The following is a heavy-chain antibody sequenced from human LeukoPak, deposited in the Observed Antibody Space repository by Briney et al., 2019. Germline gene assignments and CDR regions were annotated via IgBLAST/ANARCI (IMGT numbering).Heavy chain of an antibody. CDR1: GFNFNNSA. V-gene: IGHV3-23*01. D-gene: IGHD2-8*02. CDR3: ARVVDYVELVVVVTGGWFDP. CDR2: IRESGGNK. Sequence: PGGSLRLSCAASGFNFNNSAMTWVRQAPGKGLDWLSFIRESGGNKYYADSVQGRFTISRDASKRTLYLQMNSLRAEDTALYFCARVVDYVELVVVVTGGWFDPWGQGTQVTVSS. J-gene: IGHJ5*02.